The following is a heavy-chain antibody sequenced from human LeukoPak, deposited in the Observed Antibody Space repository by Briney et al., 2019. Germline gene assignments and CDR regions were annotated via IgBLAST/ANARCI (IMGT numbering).Heavy chain of an antibody. Sequence: AESLKISCKGSGYRFTSYWISWVRQMPGKGLEWMGRIDPSDSYTNYSPSFQGHVTISADKSISTAYLQWSSLKASDTAMYYCARHTTVTTLDYWGQGTLVNVSS. CDR1: GYRFTSYW. CDR3: ARHTTVTTLDY. J-gene: IGHJ4*02. D-gene: IGHD4-17*01. V-gene: IGHV5-10-1*01. CDR2: IDPSDSYT.